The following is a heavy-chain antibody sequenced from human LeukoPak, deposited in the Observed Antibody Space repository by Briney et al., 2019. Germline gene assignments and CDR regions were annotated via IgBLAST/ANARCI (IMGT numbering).Heavy chain of an antibody. CDR2: IYSGGST. CDR3: ASRARKGKNAFDI. CDR1: GFTVSSNY. V-gene: IGHV3-66*01. Sequence: PGGSLRLSCAASGFTVSSNYMSWVRQAPGKGLEWVSVIYSGGSTYYADSVKGRFTISRDNSKNTLYLEMNSLRAEDTAVYYCASRARKGKNAFDIWGQGTMVTVSS. J-gene: IGHJ3*02.